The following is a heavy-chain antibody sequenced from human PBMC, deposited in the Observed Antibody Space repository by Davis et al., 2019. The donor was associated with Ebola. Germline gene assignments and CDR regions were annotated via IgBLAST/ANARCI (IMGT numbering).Heavy chain of an antibody. CDR2: ISSSSSYI. Sequence: GGSLRLSCAASGFTFSSYSMNWVRQAPGKGLEWVSSISSSSSYIYYADSVKGRFTISRDNAKNSLYLQMNSLRDEDTAVYYCARDRLAYYYYYYGMDVWGQGTTVTVSS. V-gene: IGHV3-21*01. CDR1: GFTFSSYS. CDR3: ARDRLAYYYYYYGMDV. J-gene: IGHJ6*02.